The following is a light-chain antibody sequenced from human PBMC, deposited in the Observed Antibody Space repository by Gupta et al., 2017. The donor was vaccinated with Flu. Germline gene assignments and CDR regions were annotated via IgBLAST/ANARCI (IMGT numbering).Light chain of an antibody. CDR1: ALPQKE. J-gene: IGLJ3*02. Sequence: PGQTARITGSGDALPQKESYWYQQKSGQAPVLVIWEDNKRPSGIPERCSGSSSGTLATLTISGAQVEEEADYDCYSADSSGDPRFGGGTKLTVL. V-gene: IGLV3-10*01. CDR3: YSADSSGDPR. CDR2: EDN.